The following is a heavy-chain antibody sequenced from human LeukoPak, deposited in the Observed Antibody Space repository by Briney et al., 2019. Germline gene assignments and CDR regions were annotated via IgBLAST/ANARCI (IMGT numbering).Heavy chain of an antibody. Sequence: SETLSLTCTVSGGSISSYYWSWIRQPPGKGLEWIGYIYYSGSTNYNPSLKSRVTISVDTSKNQFSLKLSSVTAADTAVYYCARGHYGDYVDHWGQGTQVTVSS. D-gene: IGHD4-17*01. CDR1: GGSISSYY. V-gene: IGHV4-59*01. J-gene: IGHJ4*02. CDR2: IYYSGST. CDR3: ARGHYGDYVDH.